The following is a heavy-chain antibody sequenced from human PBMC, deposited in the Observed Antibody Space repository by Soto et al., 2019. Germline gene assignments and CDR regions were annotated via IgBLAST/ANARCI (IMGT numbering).Heavy chain of an antibody. CDR1: GGSFSDHY. J-gene: IGHJ4*02. V-gene: IGHV4-34*01. D-gene: IGHD1-26*01. CDR3: ARGIFMKVGAQTDAPDKYYFDS. Sequence: QVQLQQWGAGLLKPSETLSLTCAVYGGSFSDHYWSWIRQPPGKGLEWVGEVNHRGSTNYNPSLTSRVTISADTSKNQFFLKLRSVTAADTAVYHCARGIFMKVGAQTDAPDKYYFDSWGRGTLVTVSS. CDR2: VNHRGST.